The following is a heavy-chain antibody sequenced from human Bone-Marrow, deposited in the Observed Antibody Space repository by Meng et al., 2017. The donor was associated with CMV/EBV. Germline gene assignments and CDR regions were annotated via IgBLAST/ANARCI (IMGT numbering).Heavy chain of an antibody. CDR1: GFTFSSYE. J-gene: IGHJ6*02. CDR3: ARKRGSYYGGDDYYYGMDV. V-gene: IGHV3-48*03. D-gene: IGHD1-26*01. Sequence: GGSLRLSCAASGFTFSSYEMSWVRQAPGKGLEWLSYISNSGNTIYYADSVKGRFTISRDNAKNSLYLQMNSLRAEDTAVYYCARKRGSYYGGDDYYYGMDVWGQGTTVTVSS. CDR2: ISNSGNTI.